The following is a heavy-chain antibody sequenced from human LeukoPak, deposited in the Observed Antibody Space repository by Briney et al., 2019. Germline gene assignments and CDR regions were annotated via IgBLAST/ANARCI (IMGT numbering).Heavy chain of an antibody. Sequence: PLETLSLTCTVSGGSISTSSYYWGWIRQPPGKGLEWIGTIYYSGTTYYNPSLESRVTISEDTSRSRFSLMLSSVTSADTAIYYCARQVSDYSYYYMDVWGEGTTVIVSS. CDR3: ARQVSDYSYYYMDV. CDR1: GGSISTSSYY. J-gene: IGHJ6*03. V-gene: IGHV4-39*01. CDR2: IYYSGTT.